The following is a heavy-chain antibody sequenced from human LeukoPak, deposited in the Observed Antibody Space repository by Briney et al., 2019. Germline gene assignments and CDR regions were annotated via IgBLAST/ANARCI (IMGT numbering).Heavy chain of an antibody. CDR2: IYPGDSGP. D-gene: IGHD1-26*01. CDR1: GYSFTSYF. CDR3: GMSGDRVPLQDDVFDV. Sequence: GESLKISCKVSGYSFTSYFIGWVRQMPGRSLEWMGIIYPGDSGPTYSPSFQRQVTISVDKSINTAYLQWSSLQASDTAMYYCGMSGDRVPLQDDVFDVWGQGTMVTVST. V-gene: IGHV5-51*01. J-gene: IGHJ3*01.